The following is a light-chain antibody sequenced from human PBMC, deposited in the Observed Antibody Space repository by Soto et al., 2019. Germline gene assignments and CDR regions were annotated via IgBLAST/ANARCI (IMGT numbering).Light chain of an antibody. CDR2: DAS. CDR1: QSISRT. J-gene: IGKJ4*01. V-gene: IGKV3D-15*01. Sequence: EIVMTQSPDILSVSPGEGATLSCRASQSISRTLAWYQQKSGQPPRLLIYDASTRATGFPARFSGSGSGTEFTLTISSLQSEDFAVYYCQQYNNWPLTFGGGTTVEIK. CDR3: QQYNNWPLT.